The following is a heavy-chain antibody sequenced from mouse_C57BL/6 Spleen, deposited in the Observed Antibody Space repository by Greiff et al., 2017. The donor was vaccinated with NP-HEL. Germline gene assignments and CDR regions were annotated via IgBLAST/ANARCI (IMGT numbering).Heavy chain of an antibody. V-gene: IGHV1-18*01. Sequence: VQLQQSGPELVKPGASVKIPCKASGYTFTDYNMDWVKQSHGKSLEWIGDINPNNGGTIYNQKFKGKATLTVDKSSSTAYMELRSLTSEDTAVYYCATQSISTLLAMDYWGQGTSVTVSS. CDR2: INPNNGGT. J-gene: IGHJ4*01. CDR3: ATQSISTLLAMDY. CDR1: GYTFTDYN.